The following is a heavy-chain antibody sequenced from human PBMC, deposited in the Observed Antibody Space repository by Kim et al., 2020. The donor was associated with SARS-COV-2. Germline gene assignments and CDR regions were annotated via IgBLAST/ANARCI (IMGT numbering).Heavy chain of an antibody. CDR1: GGSISSYY. D-gene: IGHD2-2*01. Sequence: SETLSLTCTVSGGSISSYYWSWIRQPPGKGLEWIGYIYYSGSTNYNPSLKSRVTISVDTSKNQFSLKLSSVTAADTAVYYCASSRGLGPAATLDAEYFQHWGQGTLVTVSS. CDR2: IYYSGST. CDR3: ASSRGLGPAATLDAEYFQH. V-gene: IGHV4-59*08. J-gene: IGHJ1*01.